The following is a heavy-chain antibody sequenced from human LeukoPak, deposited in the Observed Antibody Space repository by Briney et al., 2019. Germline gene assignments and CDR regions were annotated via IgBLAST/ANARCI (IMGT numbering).Heavy chain of an antibody. CDR3: ARAYGDYGGPDAFDI. D-gene: IGHD4-17*01. Sequence: SETLSLTCAVYGGSFSGYYWSWIRQPPGKGLEWNGEINHSGSTNYNPSLKSRVTISVDTSKNQFSLKLSSVTAADTAVYYCARAYGDYGGPDAFDIWGQGTMVTVSS. CDR1: GGSFSGYY. CDR2: INHSGST. J-gene: IGHJ3*02. V-gene: IGHV4-34*01.